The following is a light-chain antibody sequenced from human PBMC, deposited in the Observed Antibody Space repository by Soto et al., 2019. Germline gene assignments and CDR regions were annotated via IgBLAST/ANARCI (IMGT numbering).Light chain of an antibody. CDR1: SSDVGGYDY. CDR3: SSYVGTNSYV. Sequence: QSALTQPPSASGSPGQSVTISCTGTSSDVGGYDYVSWYKQHPGKAPKLMIYEVSKRPSGVPDRFSSSKSGNTAALTVSGLQAEDEADYYCSSYVGTNSYVFGTGTKVTVL. CDR2: EVS. J-gene: IGLJ1*01. V-gene: IGLV2-8*01.